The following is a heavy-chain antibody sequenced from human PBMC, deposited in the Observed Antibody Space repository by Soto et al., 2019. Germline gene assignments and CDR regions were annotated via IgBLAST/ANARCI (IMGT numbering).Heavy chain of an antibody. CDR3: GRGVLDIVMVVDDAFDI. D-gene: IGHD2-15*01. J-gene: IGHJ3*02. V-gene: IGHV1-8*01. CDR1: GYTFTSYD. Sequence: ASVKVSCKASGYTFTSYDINWVRQATGQGLEWMGWMNPNSGNTGYAQKFQGRVTMTRNTSISTAYMELSSLRSEDTAVYYCGRGVLDIVMVVDDAFDIWGQGTMVTVSS. CDR2: MNPNSGNT.